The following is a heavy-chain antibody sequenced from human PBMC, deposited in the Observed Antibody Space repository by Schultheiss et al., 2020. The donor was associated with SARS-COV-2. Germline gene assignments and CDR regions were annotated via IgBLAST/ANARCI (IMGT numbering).Heavy chain of an antibody. V-gene: IGHV4-34*01. Sequence: SQTLSLTCVVYGGSFSGYYWSWIRQPPGKGLEWIGEINHSGSTNYNPSLKSRVTISVDTSKNQFSLKLSSVTAADTAVYYCARIMTTVTTLYYYYYGLDVWGRGTTVTVSS. D-gene: IGHD4-11*01. CDR2: INHSGST. J-gene: IGHJ6*02. CDR3: ARIMTTVTTLYYYYYGLDV. CDR1: GGSFSGYY.